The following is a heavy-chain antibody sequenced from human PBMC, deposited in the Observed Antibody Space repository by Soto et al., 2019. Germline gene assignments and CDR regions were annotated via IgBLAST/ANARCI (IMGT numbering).Heavy chain of an antibody. CDR1: GFTFSNNG. V-gene: IGHV3-23*01. J-gene: IGHJ4*02. CDR2: ISGSGRNT. D-gene: IGHD2-8*01. Sequence: GGSLRLSCATSGFTFSNNGMSWVRQAPGKGLDWVSGISGSGRNTYYADSVKGRFTISRDNSKNTLFLQMNSLRVEDTAVYYCAKNGLSDSPSAIDSWGQGTLVTVSS. CDR3: AKNGLSDSPSAIDS.